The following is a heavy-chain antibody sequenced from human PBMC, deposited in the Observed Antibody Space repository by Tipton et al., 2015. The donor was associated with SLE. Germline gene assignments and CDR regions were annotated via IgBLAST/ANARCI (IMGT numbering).Heavy chain of an antibody. CDR3: ARAGYCSSGSCQGEFDY. J-gene: IGHJ4*02. Sequence: TLSLTCTVSGGSISSGDYYWSWIRQPPGKGLEWIGYIYYSGSTYYNPSLKSRVTISVDTSKNQFSLKLSSVTAADTAVYYCARAGYCSSGSCQGEFDYWGQGTLVTVSS. D-gene: IGHD2-15*01. CDR1: GGSISSGDYY. CDR2: IYYSGST. V-gene: IGHV4-30-4*01.